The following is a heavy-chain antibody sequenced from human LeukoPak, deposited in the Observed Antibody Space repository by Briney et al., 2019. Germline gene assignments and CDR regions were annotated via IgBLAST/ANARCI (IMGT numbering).Heavy chain of an antibody. CDR1: GFTFSSYA. Sequence: QPGRSLRLSCAASGFTFSSYAMHWVRQAPGKGLEWVAVISYDGSNKYYADSVEGRFTISRDNSKNTLYLQMNSLRAEDTAVYYCARAEVGAVDYWGQGTLVTVSS. V-gene: IGHV3-30-3*01. CDR2: ISYDGSNK. CDR3: ARAEVGAVDY. J-gene: IGHJ4*02. D-gene: IGHD1-26*01.